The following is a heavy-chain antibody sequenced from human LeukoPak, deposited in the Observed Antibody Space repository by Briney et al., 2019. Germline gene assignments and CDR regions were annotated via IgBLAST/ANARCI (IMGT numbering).Heavy chain of an antibody. CDR1: GFTFSSYS. J-gene: IGHJ4*01. V-gene: IGHV3-21*01. CDR3: ARETMCGM. CDR2: ISSGSSYI. Sequence: GGSLRLSCAAAGFTFSSYSMNWVGQAPGQGLEWGSSISSGSSYIYYADSVKGRFTISRDNAKNSLYLQMNSQRAEDTAVYDCARETMCGMWRQGTLATVSS. D-gene: IGHD1-1*01.